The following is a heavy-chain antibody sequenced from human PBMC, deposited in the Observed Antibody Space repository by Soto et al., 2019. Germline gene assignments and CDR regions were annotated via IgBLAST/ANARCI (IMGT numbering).Heavy chain of an antibody. CDR1: GFTFSSYA. D-gene: IGHD2-21*01. V-gene: IGHV3-23*01. CDR3: AKREGEDPLSGYYYMDV. Sequence: PGGSLRLSCAASGFTFSSYAMSWVRQAPGKGLEWVSAISGSGDSTYYADSVKGRFTISRDNSKNTLYLQMNSLRAEDTAVYCCAKREGEDPLSGYYYMDVWGKGTTVTVSS. J-gene: IGHJ6*03. CDR2: ISGSGDST.